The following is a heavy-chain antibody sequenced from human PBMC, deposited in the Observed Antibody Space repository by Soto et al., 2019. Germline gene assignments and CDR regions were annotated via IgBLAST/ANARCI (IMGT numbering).Heavy chain of an antibody. D-gene: IGHD4-17*01. V-gene: IGHV1-46*01. Sequence: QVQLVQSGAEVKKPGASVKVSCKASGYTFTSYYMHWVRQAPGQGLEWMGLINPSGGSTSYEQKFEGRVHMTKDTSTTTVYMELNSPSSEDTAVYYCARKRDYGDYEEYFQHWGQGTLVTVYS. CDR2: INPSGGST. J-gene: IGHJ1*01. CDR1: GYTFTSYY. CDR3: ARKRDYGDYEEYFQH.